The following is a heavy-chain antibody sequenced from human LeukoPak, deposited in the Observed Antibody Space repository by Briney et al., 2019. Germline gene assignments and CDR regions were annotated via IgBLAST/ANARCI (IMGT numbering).Heavy chain of an antibody. CDR1: GYTFTSYA. V-gene: IGHV1-3*01. D-gene: IGHD2-2*01. J-gene: IGHJ4*02. Sequence: ASVKVSCKASGYTFTSYAMHWVRQAPGQRLEWMGWINAGNGNTKYSQKFQGRVTITRDTSASTAYIEVRRLRSEDTAMYYCARGSTSDWPLDHWGQETLVTISS. CDR2: INAGNGNT. CDR3: ARGSTSDWPLDH.